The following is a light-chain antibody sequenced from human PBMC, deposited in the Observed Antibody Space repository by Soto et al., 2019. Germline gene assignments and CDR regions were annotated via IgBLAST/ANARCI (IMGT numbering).Light chain of an antibody. CDR3: KHRSNWPIT. CDR1: QSVSSY. CDR2: DAS. V-gene: IGKV3-11*01. J-gene: IGKJ5*01. Sequence: EIVLTQSPATLSLSPGERATLSCRASQSVSSYLAWYQQRPGQAPRLLIYDASNRATGIPARFSGSGSGTDFTLTISSLEPEDFAVYYCKHRSNWPITFGQGTRLEIK.